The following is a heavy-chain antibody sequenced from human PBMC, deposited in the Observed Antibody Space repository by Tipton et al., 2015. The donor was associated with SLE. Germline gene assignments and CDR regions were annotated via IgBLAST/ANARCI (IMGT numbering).Heavy chain of an antibody. V-gene: IGHV4-34*01. D-gene: IGHD7-27*01. CDR3: VRGDLGMRSMRAFDI. Sequence: TLSLTCAVYGGSFSGYFWSWIRQPPGKGLEWIGEINPTGSTNSKTSLKSRVTISLNTSKKQFFLSLSSVTAADTAVYYCVRGDLGMRSMRAFDIWGQGTMVTVSS. CDR2: INPTGST. J-gene: IGHJ3*02. CDR1: GGSFSGYF.